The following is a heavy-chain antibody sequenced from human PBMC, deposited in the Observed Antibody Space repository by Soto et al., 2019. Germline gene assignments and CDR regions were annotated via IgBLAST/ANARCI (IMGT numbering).Heavy chain of an antibody. CDR3: TKEKKSRAQEWALDF. V-gene: IGHV1-69*17. CDR2: IVPVFGIA. Sequence: QVRLVQSGAEVKKPGSLVKVSCKVSGGTFNSFPISWVRQAPGQGLEWMGGIVPVFGIANYAQEFLGRVTITADRASTTSYMELSSLRSDDTAVYYCTKEKKSRAQEWALDFWGQGTLVTVSS. CDR1: GGTFNSFP. J-gene: IGHJ4*02. D-gene: IGHD2-8*01.